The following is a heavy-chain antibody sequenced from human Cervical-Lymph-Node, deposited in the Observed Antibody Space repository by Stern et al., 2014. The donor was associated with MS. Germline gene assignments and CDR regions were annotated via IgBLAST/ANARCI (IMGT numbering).Heavy chain of an antibody. Sequence: VQLLESGGAVVQPGRSLRLSCAASGFTFSSYGMHWVRQAPGKGLAWGTVISYDGNHKYYAASVKGRFTISRDNSKNTLHLQMNSVTPDDTAIYYCARDYEDTSMLFDHWGQGTLVTVSS. D-gene: IGHD2-8*01. CDR3: ARDYEDTSMLFDH. V-gene: IGHV3-30*03. J-gene: IGHJ4*02. CDR2: ISYDGNHK. CDR1: GFTFSSYG.